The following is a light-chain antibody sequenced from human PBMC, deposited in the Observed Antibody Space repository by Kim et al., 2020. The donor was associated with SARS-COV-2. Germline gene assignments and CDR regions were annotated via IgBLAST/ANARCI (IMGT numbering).Light chain of an antibody. CDR1: SSDVGGYNY. CDR3: SSYTSSSNVV. J-gene: IGLJ2*01. CDR2: DVS. V-gene: IGLV2-14*01. Sequence: QSALTQPASVSGSPGQSITISCTGTSSDVGGYNYVSWYQQHPGKAPKLMIYDVSKRPSGVSNRFSGSKSGNTASLTISGLQDEDEADYYCSSYTSSSNVVFGGGTQLTVL.